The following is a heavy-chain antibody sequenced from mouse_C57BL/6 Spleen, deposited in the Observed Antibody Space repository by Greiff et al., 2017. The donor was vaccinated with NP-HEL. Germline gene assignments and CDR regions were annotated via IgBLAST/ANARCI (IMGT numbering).Heavy chain of an antibody. CDR1: GFTFSDYG. V-gene: IGHV5-17*01. CDR3: ARNYYGSSPLFDY. J-gene: IGHJ2*01. CDR2: ISSGSSTI. D-gene: IGHD1-1*01. Sequence: EVQRVESGGGLVKPGGSLKLSCAASGFTFSDYGMHWVRQAPEKGLEWVAYISSGSSTIYYVDTVKGRFTISRDNAKNTLFLQMTSLRSEDTAMYYCARNYYGSSPLFDYWGQGTTLTVSS.